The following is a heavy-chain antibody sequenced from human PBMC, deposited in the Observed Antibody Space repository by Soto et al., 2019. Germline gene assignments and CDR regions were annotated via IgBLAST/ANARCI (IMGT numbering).Heavy chain of an antibody. CDR1: GYSFIDYY. CDR3: ARDLSSGSDYYYFDY. CDR2: INHSGRT. Sequence: SETXSLTCSFYGYSFIDYYFSWIRQPPGKGLEWIGEINHSGRTYKNPSLKSRVIASVDLSKNQFSLNLRSVTAADTAVYFCARDLSSGSDYYYFDYWGQGTLVTVSS. D-gene: IGHD3-22*01. J-gene: IGHJ4*02. V-gene: IGHV4-34*01.